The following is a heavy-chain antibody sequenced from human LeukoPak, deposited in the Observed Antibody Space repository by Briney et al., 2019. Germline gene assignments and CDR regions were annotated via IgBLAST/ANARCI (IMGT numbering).Heavy chain of an antibody. V-gene: IGHV1-8*01. CDR3: ARDYFTSGSDGAFSFGLDV. J-gene: IGHJ6*02. CDR1: GYDFTSYD. D-gene: IGHD3-10*01. CDR2: MNPLSGNT. Sequence: ASVKVSCQASGYDFTSYDINWVRQAPGQGLEWMGWMNPLSGNTGFAQKFRGRVSMTRDTSISAAYMELRSLTSDDTAMYYCARDYFTSGSDGAFSFGLDVWGQGTTVTVSS.